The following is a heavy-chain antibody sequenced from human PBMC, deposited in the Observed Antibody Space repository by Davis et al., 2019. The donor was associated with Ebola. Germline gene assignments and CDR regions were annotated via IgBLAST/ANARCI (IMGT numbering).Heavy chain of an antibody. CDR2: IYTSGST. CDR1: GGSISSGSYY. J-gene: IGHJ4*02. V-gene: IGHV4-61*09. CDR3: ARDSLGYCSSTSCYTGNY. Sequence: PSETLSLTCTVSGGSISSGSYYWSWIRQPAGKGLEWIGHIYTSGSTNYNPSLKSRVTISVDTSKNQFSLKLSSVTAADTAVYYCARDSLGYCSSTSCYTGNYWGQGTLVTVSS. D-gene: IGHD2-2*02.